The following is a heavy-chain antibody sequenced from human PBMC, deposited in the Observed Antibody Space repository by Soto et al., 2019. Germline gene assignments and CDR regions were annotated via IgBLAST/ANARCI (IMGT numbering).Heavy chain of an antibody. CDR3: AKRPASIITFDY. D-gene: IGHD2-2*01. J-gene: IGHJ4*02. Sequence: PGGSLRLSCAASGFTFSSYSINWVRQAPGKGLEWVSYISGNGGSTYYADSVKGRFTISRDNSKNMLFLQINSLRDDDSAVYYCAKRPASIITFDYWGQGTPVTVSS. CDR1: GFTFSSYS. CDR2: ISGNGGST. V-gene: IGHV3-23*01.